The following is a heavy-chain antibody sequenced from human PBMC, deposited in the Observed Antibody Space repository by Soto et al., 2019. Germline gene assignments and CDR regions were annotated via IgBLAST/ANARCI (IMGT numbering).Heavy chain of an antibody. CDR2: INSDGSIT. J-gene: IGHJ4*02. CDR3: ARGLEAAGVDY. V-gene: IGHV3-74*01. D-gene: IGHD6-13*01. Sequence: EVQLVESGGGLVQPGGSLRLSCAASGFTFSRYWMHWVRQAPGKGLVWVSHINSDGSITSYADSVKGRFTISRDNAKNTLYLQMNSLRAEDTAVYYCARGLEAAGVDYWGQGTLVTVSS. CDR1: GFTFSRYW.